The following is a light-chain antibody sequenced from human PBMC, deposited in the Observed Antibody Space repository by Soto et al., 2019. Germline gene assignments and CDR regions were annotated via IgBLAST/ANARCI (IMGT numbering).Light chain of an antibody. J-gene: IGLJ1*01. CDR3: SSYTSSSTNV. CDR2: EVS. Sequence: QSALTQPASVSGSPGQSITISCTGTSSDVGGYNYVSWYQQHPGKAPKLMIYEVSNRPSGVSNRFSGSKSGNTASLTISGLQAEDEADYYCSSYTSSSTNVFGPGTKVNV. V-gene: IGLV2-14*01. CDR1: SSDVGGYNY.